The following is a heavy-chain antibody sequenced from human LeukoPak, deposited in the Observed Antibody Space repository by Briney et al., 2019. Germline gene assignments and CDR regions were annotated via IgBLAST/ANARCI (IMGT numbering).Heavy chain of an antibody. CDR3: ARRTLLYLDY. Sequence: EASVTVSCTASGGTFSSYAISWVRQAPGQGLEWMGWINAGNGNTKYSQKFQGRVTITRDTSASTAYMELSSLRSEDTAVYYCARRTLLYLDYWGQGTLVTVSS. J-gene: IGHJ4*02. CDR2: INAGNGNT. V-gene: IGHV1-3*01. CDR1: GGTFSSYA. D-gene: IGHD3-10*01.